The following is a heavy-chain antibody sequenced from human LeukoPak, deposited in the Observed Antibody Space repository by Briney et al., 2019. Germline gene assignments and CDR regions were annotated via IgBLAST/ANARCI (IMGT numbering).Heavy chain of an antibody. V-gene: IGHV4-34*01. CDR1: GGSFSGYY. CDR3: ARGDTAGSLGY. J-gene: IGHJ4*02. CDR2: INHSGST. Sequence: PSEALSLTCAVYGGSFSGYYWTWIRQPPGRGLEWIGEINHSGSTNYNPSLKSRVTISVDRSKNQFSLKLSPVTAADTAVYYCARGDTAGSLGYWGQGTLVTVSS. D-gene: IGHD5-18*01.